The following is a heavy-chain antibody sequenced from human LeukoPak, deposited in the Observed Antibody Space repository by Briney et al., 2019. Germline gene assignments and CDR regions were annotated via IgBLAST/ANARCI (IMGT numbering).Heavy chain of an antibody. J-gene: IGHJ4*02. CDR3: ARGVWENWNDPV. CDR2: ISSSSSYI. V-gene: IGHV3-21*01. Sequence: GGSLRLSCAASGFTFSSYTMIWVRQAPGKGLEWVSSISSSSSYIYYADSLKGRFTISRDNADNSLFLQLNSLRAEDTAVYYCARGVWENWNDPVWGQGTLVTVSS. CDR1: GFTFSSYT. D-gene: IGHD1-1*01.